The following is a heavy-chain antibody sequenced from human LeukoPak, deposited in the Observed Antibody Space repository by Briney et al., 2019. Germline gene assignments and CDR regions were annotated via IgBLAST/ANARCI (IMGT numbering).Heavy chain of an antibody. CDR2: IWYDGSNK. Sequence: GGSLRLSCAASGFTFSSYGMHWVRQAPGKGLEWVAVIWYDGSNKYYADSVKGRFTISRDNSKNTLYLQMNSLRAEDTAVYYCARDDHYGSGSYWYYYYGMDVWGQGTTVTVSS. CDR1: GFTFSSYG. J-gene: IGHJ6*02. D-gene: IGHD3-10*01. CDR3: ARDDHYGSGSYWYYYYGMDV. V-gene: IGHV3-33*01.